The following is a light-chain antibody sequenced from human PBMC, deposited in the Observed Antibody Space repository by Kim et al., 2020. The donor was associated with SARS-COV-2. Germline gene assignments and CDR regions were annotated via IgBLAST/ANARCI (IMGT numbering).Light chain of an antibody. CDR1: QSVRSGY. Sequence: LATGEKDNLSCRDRQSVRSGYLAWYQQKPGQAPRRLIFGAATRATGIPDRFTGSGSGTDFTLTITRLEPEDFAVFYCQQYDGSLTFGGGTKVDIK. CDR3: QQYDGSLT. CDR2: GAA. J-gene: IGKJ4*01. V-gene: IGKV3-20*01.